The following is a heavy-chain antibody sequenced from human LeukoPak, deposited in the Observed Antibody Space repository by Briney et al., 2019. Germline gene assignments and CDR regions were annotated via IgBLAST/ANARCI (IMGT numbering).Heavy chain of an antibody. J-gene: IGHJ4*02. CDR3: ARGYCSGGSCHPLDY. CDR1: GGSISSGSYY. Sequence: SETLSLTCTVSGGSISSGSYYWSWIRQPPGKGLEWMGRIYTSGSTNYNPSLKSRVTVSVDTSKNQFSLKLSSVTAADTAVYYCARGYCSGGSCHPLDYWGQGTLVTVSS. CDR2: IYTSGST. V-gene: IGHV4-61*02. D-gene: IGHD2-15*01.